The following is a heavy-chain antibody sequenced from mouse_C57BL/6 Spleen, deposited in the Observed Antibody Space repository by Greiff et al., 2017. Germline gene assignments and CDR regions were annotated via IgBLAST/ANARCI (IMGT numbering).Heavy chain of an antibody. Sequence: QVQLKQSGAELARPGASVKLSCKASGYTFTSYGISWVKQRTGQGLEWIGEIYPRSGNTYYNEKFKGKATLTADKSSSTAYMELRSLTSEDSAVYFCARQYYGSSRYPYAMDYWGQGTSVTVSS. J-gene: IGHJ4*01. CDR2: IYPRSGNT. V-gene: IGHV1-81*01. D-gene: IGHD1-1*01. CDR1: GYTFTSYG. CDR3: ARQYYGSSRYPYAMDY.